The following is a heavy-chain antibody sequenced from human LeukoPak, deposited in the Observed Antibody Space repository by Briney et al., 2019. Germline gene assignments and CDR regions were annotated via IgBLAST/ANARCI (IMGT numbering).Heavy chain of an antibody. CDR2: ISSSSFRI. J-gene: IGHJ6*03. V-gene: IGHV3-48*04. CDR3: VRDPSYGSSWYYYMDV. CDR1: GFTVSTTL. Sequence: PGGSLRLSCTVSGFTVSTTLMDSVRQAPGKGLEWVSYISSSSFRIGYADSVKGRFTISRDNSKNSLYLQMDSLRVEDTAVYYCVRDPSYGSSWYYYMDVWGKGTTVTVSS. D-gene: IGHD6-13*01.